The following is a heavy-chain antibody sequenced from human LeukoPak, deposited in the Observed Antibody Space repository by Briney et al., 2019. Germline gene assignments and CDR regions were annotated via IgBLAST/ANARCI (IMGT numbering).Heavy chain of an antibody. V-gene: IGHV3-48*03. D-gene: IGHD2-15*01. Sequence: GGSLRLSCAASGFTFSSYEMSWVRQAQGKGLEWVSYISGSGNTIYYADSVKGQFIISRDNAKNSLYLQMNSLRAEDTAVYYCSRAPWWNGMDVWGKGTTVTVSS. CDR1: GFTFSSYE. CDR3: SRAPWWNGMDV. J-gene: IGHJ6*04. CDR2: ISGSGNTI.